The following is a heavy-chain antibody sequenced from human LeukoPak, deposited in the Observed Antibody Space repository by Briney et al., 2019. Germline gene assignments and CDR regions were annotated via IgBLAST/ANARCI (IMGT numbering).Heavy chain of an antibody. CDR2: IYYSGST. CDR1: GGSISSGDYY. CDR3: ARAGWDGSGYLNYGMDV. D-gene: IGHD3-22*01. Sequence: SETLSLTCTVSGGSISSGDYYWSWIRQPPGKGLEWIGYIYYSGSTYYNPSLKSRVTISVDTSKNQISLKLSSVTAADTAVYYCARAGWDGSGYLNYGMDVWGQGTTVTVSS. J-gene: IGHJ6*02. V-gene: IGHV4-30-4*01.